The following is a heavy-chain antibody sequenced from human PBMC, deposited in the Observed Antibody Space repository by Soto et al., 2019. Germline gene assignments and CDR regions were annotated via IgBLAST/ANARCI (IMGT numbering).Heavy chain of an antibody. J-gene: IGHJ4*02. Sequence: EVRLVESGGDLVQPGGSLRLSCAASGFTFSIYAMHWVRQAPGKGLEYVSAISYDGTITYYADSVKGRFTISRDDSRNTVYLQMGSLRPEDMAVYYCARGSYYTSGTVHSPYDYWGQGTLVTVSS. CDR2: ISYDGTIT. CDR1: GFTFSIYA. V-gene: IGHV3-64*07. CDR3: ARGSYYTSGTVHSPYDY. D-gene: IGHD3-10*01.